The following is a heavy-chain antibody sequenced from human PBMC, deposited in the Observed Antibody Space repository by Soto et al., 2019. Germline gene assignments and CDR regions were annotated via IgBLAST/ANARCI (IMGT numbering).Heavy chain of an antibody. J-gene: IGHJ6*02. CDR2: NMPIFGGP. D-gene: IGHD6-19*01. CDR3: ASSLRLAGIGNYYYGMDV. V-gene: IGHV1-69*12. CDR1: GGIFSDFS. Sequence: QVQLVQSGAEVKKPGSSLKVSCKASGGIFSDFSFSWVRQAPGQGLEWMGGNMPIFGGPDYAQRFRGRGTITADEVTRTAFMELRGLTSEDTATYYCASSLRLAGIGNYYYGMDVWGQGTTVTVSS.